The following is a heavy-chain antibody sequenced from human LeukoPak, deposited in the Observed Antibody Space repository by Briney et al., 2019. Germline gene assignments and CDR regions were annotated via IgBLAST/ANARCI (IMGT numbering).Heavy chain of an antibody. Sequence: SETLSLTCTVSGGSISSGSYYWSWIRQPAGKGLEWIGRIYTCGSTNYNPSLKSRVTISVDTSKNQFSLKLSSVTAADTAVYYCARDQPVVPAAIGAFDIWGQGTMVTVSS. CDR2: IYTCGST. CDR3: ARDQPVVPAAIGAFDI. CDR1: GGSISSGSYY. D-gene: IGHD2-2*01. V-gene: IGHV4-61*02. J-gene: IGHJ3*02.